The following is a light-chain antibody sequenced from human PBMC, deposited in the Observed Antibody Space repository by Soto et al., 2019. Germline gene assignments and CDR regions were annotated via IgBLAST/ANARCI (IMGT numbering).Light chain of an antibody. CDR1: QSISSY. J-gene: IGKJ4*01. Sequence: EIVLTQSPATLSLSPGVRATLSCRASQSISSYLGWYQQKPGQAPRLLIYDASNRAAGIPARFSGSGSGTDLTLTISSLEPEDFAVYYCQQRSNWPLTFGGGTKVEIK. V-gene: IGKV3-11*01. CDR3: QQRSNWPLT. CDR2: DAS.